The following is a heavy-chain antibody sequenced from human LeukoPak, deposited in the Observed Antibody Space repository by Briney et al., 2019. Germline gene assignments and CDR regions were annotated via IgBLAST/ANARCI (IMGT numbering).Heavy chain of an antibody. CDR3: AREPDYRSSSRHFDY. CDR1: GGTFSSYA. J-gene: IGHJ4*02. V-gene: IGHV1-69*01. D-gene: IGHD4-11*01. CDR2: IIPIFGTA. Sequence: GASVNVSCKASGGTFSSYAISWVRQAPGQGLEWMGGIIPIFGTANYAQKFQGRVTITADESTSTAYMELSSLRSEDTAVYYCAREPDYRSSSRHFDYWGQGTLDTVSS.